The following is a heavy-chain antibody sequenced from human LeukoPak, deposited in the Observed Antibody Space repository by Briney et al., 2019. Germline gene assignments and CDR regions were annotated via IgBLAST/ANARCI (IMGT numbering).Heavy chain of an antibody. CDR2: ISHSGST. CDR3: ARDRLYCSGSSCHRGFDY. D-gene: IGHD2-15*01. J-gene: IGHJ4*02. V-gene: IGHV4-59*01. CDR1: GGSISSYY. Sequence: PSETLSLTCTVSGGSISSYYWSWIRQPPGKGLEWIGYISHSGSTNYNPSLKSRVTISVDTSKNQFSLKLSSVTAADTAVYYCARDRLYCSGSSCHRGFDYWGQGTLVTVSS.